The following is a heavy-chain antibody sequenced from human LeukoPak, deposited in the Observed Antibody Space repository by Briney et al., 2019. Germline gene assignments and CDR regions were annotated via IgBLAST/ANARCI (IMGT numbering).Heavy chain of an antibody. J-gene: IGHJ5*02. CDR2: INPNSGGT. CDR1: GYTFTGYY. Sequence: GASVKVSCKASGYTFTGYYMHWVRQAPGQGLEWMGWINPNSGGTNYAQKFQGRVTMTRDTSISTAYMELSRLRSDDTAVYYCARDGGPSYYYDSSGSNWFDPWGQGTLVTVSS. V-gene: IGHV1-2*02. CDR3: ARDGGPSYYYDSSGSNWFDP. D-gene: IGHD3-22*01.